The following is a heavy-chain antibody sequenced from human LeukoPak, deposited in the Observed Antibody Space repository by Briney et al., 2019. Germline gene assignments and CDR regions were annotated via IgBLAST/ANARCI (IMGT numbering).Heavy chain of an antibody. CDR3: ERGVYYDSWSVYSTGWFDP. D-gene: IGHD3-3*01. CDR2: IIPIFGAA. J-gene: IGHJ5*02. CDR1: GGTFSSYA. V-gene: IGHV1-69*13. Sequence: SLSVSCMASGGTFSSYAISWVRQAPGQGVGWMGGIIPIFGAANYAQKFQGRVTTTADESTSTAYMELSSLTSEDPAVYHCERGVYYDSWSVYSTGWFDPWGQRTLVTVSS.